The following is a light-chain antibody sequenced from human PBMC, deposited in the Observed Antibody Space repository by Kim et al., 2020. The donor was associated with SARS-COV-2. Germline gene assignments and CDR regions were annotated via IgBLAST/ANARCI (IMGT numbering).Light chain of an antibody. CDR3: QSYDSSNLWV. CDR1: SGSIASNY. V-gene: IGLV6-57*03. CDR2: EDN. Sequence: KTETISCTRSSGSIASNYVQWYQQRPGSAPTTVIYEDNQRPSGVPDRFSGSIDSSSNSASLTISGLKTEDEADYYCQSYDSSNLWVFGGGTQLTVL. J-gene: IGLJ3*02.